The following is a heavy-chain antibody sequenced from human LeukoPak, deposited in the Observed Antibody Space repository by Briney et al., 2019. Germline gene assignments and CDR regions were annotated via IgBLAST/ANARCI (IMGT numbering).Heavy chain of an antibody. CDR2: TYYRSKWYN. CDR1: GDFVSSNSA. J-gene: IGHJ4*02. V-gene: IGHV6-1*01. CDR3: ARGYSSGWQHLDY. D-gene: IGHD6-19*01. Sequence: SQTLSLTCAISGDFVSSNSAWNWIRQSPSRGLEWLGVTYYRSKWYNDYAVSVNSRISIIPDTSTNQFSLHLNSVTPEDTAVYYCARGYSSGWQHLDYWGQGTLVTVSS.